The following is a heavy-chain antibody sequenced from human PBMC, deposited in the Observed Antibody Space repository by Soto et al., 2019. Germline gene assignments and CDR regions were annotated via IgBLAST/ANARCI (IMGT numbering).Heavy chain of an antibody. J-gene: IGHJ4*02. Sequence: SETLSLTCAVSGGSISSSNWWSWVRQPPGKGLEWIGEIYHSGSTNYNPSLKSRVTISVDKSKNQFSLKLSSVTAADTAVYYCARVSVLYYYDSSGYLHWGQGTLVTVSS. CDR3: ARVSVLYYYDSSGYLH. CDR1: GGSISSSNW. CDR2: IYHSGST. V-gene: IGHV4-4*02. D-gene: IGHD3-22*01.